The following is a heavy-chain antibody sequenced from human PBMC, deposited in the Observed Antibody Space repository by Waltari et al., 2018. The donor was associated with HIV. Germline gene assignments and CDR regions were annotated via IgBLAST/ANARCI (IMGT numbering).Heavy chain of an antibody. D-gene: IGHD6-19*01. V-gene: IGHV3-11*01. CDR2: IRSDTDTI. J-gene: IGHJ4*02. Sequence: QVQLVESGGGWVNPGGSPRLSCATSVFTYSDYYITWIRQAPGKGLEWVSYIRSDTDTIYYADSVKGRFTISRDNAKNSLYLQMNRLSVEDTAVYYCARLKYSSGFFDYWGQGALVTVSS. CDR1: VFTYSDYY. CDR3: ARLKYSSGFFDY.